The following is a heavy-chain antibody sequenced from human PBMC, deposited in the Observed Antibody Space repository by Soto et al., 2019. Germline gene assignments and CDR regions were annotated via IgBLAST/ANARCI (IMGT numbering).Heavy chain of an antibody. CDR1: GGSINSGGYC. V-gene: IGHV4-31*03. Sequence: QVQLQESGPGLVKPSQTLSLTCTVSGGSINSGGYCWSWIRQHPGKGLDWIGCISYGGSTSYNPSLKSRATISVDTSKNPVSLKLTSVPAADTAVYYCSRGILVWGQGALITVSS. J-gene: IGHJ4*02. D-gene: IGHD5-18*01. CDR3: SRGILV. CDR2: ISYGGST.